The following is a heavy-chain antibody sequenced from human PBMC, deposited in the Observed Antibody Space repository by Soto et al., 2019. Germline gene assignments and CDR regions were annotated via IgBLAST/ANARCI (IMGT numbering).Heavy chain of an antibody. V-gene: IGHV5-51*01. CDR3: ARGGLSTRTFDY. CDR2: IYPSDSDT. CDR1: GYNFARYW. Sequence: PGECRKIYCKGSGYNFARYWIAWVRQMPGKGLELMGIIYPSDSDTRYRPSFQGQVTISADKSISSAYLQWSSLRASDTAMYYCARGGLSTRTFDYWGQGTPVLVSS. D-gene: IGHD1-1*01. J-gene: IGHJ4*02.